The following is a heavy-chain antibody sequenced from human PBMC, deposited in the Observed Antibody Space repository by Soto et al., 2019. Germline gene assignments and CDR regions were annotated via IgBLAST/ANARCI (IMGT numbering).Heavy chain of an antibody. Sequence: EVQLVESGGGLVQPGRSLRLSCAASGFTFDDYAMHWVRQVPGKGLEWVSGINWSGGVIAYEDSVKGRFTISRDNAKNSLHLQMNSLRVEDTALYYCAKGPQTTVTTFGLWFVSWGQGTLVTVSS. D-gene: IGHD4-17*01. J-gene: IGHJ5*01. CDR1: GFTFDDYA. V-gene: IGHV3-9*01. CDR2: INWSGGVI. CDR3: AKGPQTTVTTFGLWFVS.